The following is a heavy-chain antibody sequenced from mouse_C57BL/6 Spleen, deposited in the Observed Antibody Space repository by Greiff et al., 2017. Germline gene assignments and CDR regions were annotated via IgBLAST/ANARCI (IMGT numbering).Heavy chain of an antibody. D-gene: IGHD2-4*01. CDR3: ARYDYNYFDY. J-gene: IGHJ2*01. Sequence: QVQLQQPGAELVKPGASVKLSCKASGYTFTSYWMHWVKQRPGQGLEWIGMITPNSGSTNYNEKFKSKATLTVDQSSSPAYMQLSSLTSEDSAVYYCARYDYNYFDYWGQGTTLTVSS. V-gene: IGHV1-64*01. CDR1: GYTFTSYW. CDR2: ITPNSGST.